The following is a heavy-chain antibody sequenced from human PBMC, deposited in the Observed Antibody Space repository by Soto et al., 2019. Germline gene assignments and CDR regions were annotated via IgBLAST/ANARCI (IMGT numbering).Heavy chain of an antibody. CDR3: ARVWLTTVTDDYYMDV. J-gene: IGHJ6*03. CDR1: CGSFSGYY. CDR2: INHSGST. D-gene: IGHD4-17*01. V-gene: IGHV4-34*01. Sequence: PSETLSLTCAVYCGSFSGYYWSWIPQPPGTGLEWIGEINHSGSTNYNPSLKSRVTISVDTSKNQFSLKLSSVTAADMAVFYCARVWLTTVTDDYYMDVWGKGTTVTVSS.